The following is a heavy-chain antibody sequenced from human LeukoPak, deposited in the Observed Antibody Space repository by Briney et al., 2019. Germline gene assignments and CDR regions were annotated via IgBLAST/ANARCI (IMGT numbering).Heavy chain of an antibody. CDR2: ISTSSNTT. J-gene: IGHJ4*02. Sequence: GGSLRLSCATTGFIFSDYSMSWVRQAPGKGLEWLSFISTSSNTTYYADSVKGRFTVSRDNAKNSLYLQMNSLTGEDTAAYYCARGAAHSYGYFSDYWGQGILVIVSS. V-gene: IGHV3-48*01. CDR1: GFIFSDYS. D-gene: IGHD3-22*01. CDR3: ARGAAHSYGYFSDY.